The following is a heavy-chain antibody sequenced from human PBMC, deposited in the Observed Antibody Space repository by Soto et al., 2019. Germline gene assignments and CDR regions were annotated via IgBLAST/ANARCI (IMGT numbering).Heavy chain of an antibody. J-gene: IGHJ6*02. CDR2: IVPIFETT. V-gene: IGHV1-69*01. D-gene: IGHD3-10*01. Sequence: QVRLVQSGAEVNKPGSSVKVSCKASGDTFSSYSISWVRQAPGQGLEWMGGIVPIFETTVYAPRLQGRVTITADGPTSTSYMELSGLTFEDTAVYYCAANSLGGGSQGDVWGQGTTVTVSS. CDR1: GDTFSSYS. CDR3: AANSLGGGSQGDV.